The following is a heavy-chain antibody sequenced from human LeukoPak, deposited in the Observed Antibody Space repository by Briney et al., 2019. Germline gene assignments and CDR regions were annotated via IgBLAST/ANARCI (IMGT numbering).Heavy chain of an antibody. J-gene: IGHJ4*02. D-gene: IGHD1-20*01. CDR2: NNAGNGTT. CDR3: ARGTYNWAFDY. Sequence: ASVKVSCKASGYSFTSYALHWVRQAPGQRLEWMEWNNAGNGTTKYSQEFQGRITITRDTSASTAYMELSSLRSEDMALYYCARGTYNWAFDYWGQGTLVTV. V-gene: IGHV1-3*02. CDR1: GYSFTSYA.